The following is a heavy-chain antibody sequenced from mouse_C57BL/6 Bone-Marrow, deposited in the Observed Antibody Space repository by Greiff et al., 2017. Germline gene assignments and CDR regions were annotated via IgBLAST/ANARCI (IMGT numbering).Heavy chain of an antibody. D-gene: IGHD2-2*01. CDR1: EYEFPSHD. CDR3: ARQCGYDVKFAY. J-gene: IGHJ3*01. CDR2: INSDGGST. Sequence: EVKLVESGGGLVQPGASLKLSCESNEYEFPSHDMSWVRKTPGKRLELVAAINSDGGSTYYPDTIERRFIISRDNTKKTLYLQLSSLRSEDTALYYCARQCGYDVKFAYWGQGTLVTLSA. V-gene: IGHV5-2*01.